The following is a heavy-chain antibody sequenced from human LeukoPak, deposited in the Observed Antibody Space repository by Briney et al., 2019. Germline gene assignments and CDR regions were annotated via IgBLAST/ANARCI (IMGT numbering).Heavy chain of an antibody. CDR2: INPSGGST. Sequence: ASVKVSCKASGYTFINYYMHWVRQAPGQGLEWMGIINPSGGSTTYAQKFQGRVTMTRDMSTSTVYMELSSLRSEDSAVYYCARVYYSSPRAWFDYWSQGTLVTVSS. J-gene: IGHJ5*01. D-gene: IGHD6-13*01. CDR1: GYTFINYY. CDR3: ARVYYSSPRAWFDY. V-gene: IGHV1-46*01.